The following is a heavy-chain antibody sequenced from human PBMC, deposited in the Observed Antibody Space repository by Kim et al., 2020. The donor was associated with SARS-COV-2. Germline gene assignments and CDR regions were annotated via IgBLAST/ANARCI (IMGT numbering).Heavy chain of an antibody. J-gene: IGHJ4*02. CDR2: INHSGST. Sequence: SETLSLTCAVYGGSFSGYYWSWIRQPPGKGLEWIGEINHSGSTNYNPSLKSRVTISVDTSKNQFSLKLSSVTAADTAVYYCARGLSSGWYKDYWGQGTLVTVSS. CDR1: GGSFSGYY. D-gene: IGHD6-19*01. CDR3: ARGLSSGWYKDY. V-gene: IGHV4-34*01.